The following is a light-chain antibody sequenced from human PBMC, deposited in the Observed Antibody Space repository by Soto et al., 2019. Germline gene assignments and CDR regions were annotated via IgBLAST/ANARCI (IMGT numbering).Light chain of an antibody. CDR3: QPYNNWPAWT. Sequence: EIVMTQSRATLSVSPGARATLSCRASQSVSSNLAWYQQKXGXAPGLLIYGASTRATGIPARFSGSGSGTDFNLTISRLRSEDFAVYYSQPYNNWPAWTFGQGPKVEIK. V-gene: IGKV3-15*01. CDR1: QSVSSN. J-gene: IGKJ1*01. CDR2: GAS.